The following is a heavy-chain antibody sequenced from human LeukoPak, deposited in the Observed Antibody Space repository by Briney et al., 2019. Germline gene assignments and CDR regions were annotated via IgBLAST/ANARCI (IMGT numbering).Heavy chain of an antibody. Sequence: ASVKVSCKASGYTFTGYFMHWVRQAPGQGLEWMGWMNPNSGNTGYAQKFQGRVTMTRNTSISTAYMELSSLRSEDTAVYYCARDTGSFYYYYMDVWGKGTTVTISS. CDR3: ARDTGSFYYYYMDV. CDR1: GYTFTGYF. V-gene: IGHV1-8*02. J-gene: IGHJ6*03. CDR2: MNPNSGNT. D-gene: IGHD5-18*01.